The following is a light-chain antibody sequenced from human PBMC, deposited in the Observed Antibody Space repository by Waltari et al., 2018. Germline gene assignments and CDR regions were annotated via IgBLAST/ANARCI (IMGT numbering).Light chain of an antibody. CDR2: GGS. V-gene: IGKV2-40*01. CDR1: QSLLHSSGNTY. CDR3: VQAIAFPLT. Sequence: EIVMIQTTLSLSTTPGEPASISCRSSQSLLHSSGNTYLHWYLQKPGQSPQLLIYGGSNRASGVPDRFSGSGSGTNFTLKISKVEAEDVGIYYCVQAIAFPLTFGGGTKVEIK. J-gene: IGKJ4*01.